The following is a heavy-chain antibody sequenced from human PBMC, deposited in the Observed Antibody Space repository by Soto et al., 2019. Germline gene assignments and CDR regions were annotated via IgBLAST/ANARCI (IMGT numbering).Heavy chain of an antibody. CDR1: GFTVSSSY. Sequence: QLVESGGALVLPGGSLRLSCAASGFTVSSSYMSWVRQAPGKGLEWVSILYSGGDTYYADSVKGRVTISRHTSENTVYLQMNSLRAEDTAGYFCARAAWGLWFGYMDVWGKGTTVTVSS. V-gene: IGHV3-53*04. CDR3: ARAAWGLWFGYMDV. D-gene: IGHD3-10*01. J-gene: IGHJ6*03. CDR2: LYSGGDT.